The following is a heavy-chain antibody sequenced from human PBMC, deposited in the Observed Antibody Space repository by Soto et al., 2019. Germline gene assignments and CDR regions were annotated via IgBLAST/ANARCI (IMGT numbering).Heavy chain of an antibody. CDR3: ARGPFSNDHYFDH. CDR2: ISTSGATI. J-gene: IGHJ4*02. D-gene: IGHD3-16*01. CDR1: GFTFSTYA. Sequence: GGSLRLSCAASGFTFSTYAMNWVRQAPGKGLKWISYISTSGATIYYADSVRGRFTISRDNAKNSLSLQMNSLRAEDTALYYCARGPFSNDHYFDHWGRGAQVTVSS. V-gene: IGHV3-48*01.